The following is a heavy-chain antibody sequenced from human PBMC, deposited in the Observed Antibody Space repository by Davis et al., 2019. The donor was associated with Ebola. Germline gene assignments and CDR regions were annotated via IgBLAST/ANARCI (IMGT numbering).Heavy chain of an antibody. CDR1: GFTFSSYA. Sequence: PGGSLRLSCAASGFTFSSYAMSWVRQAPGKGLEWVSAISGSGGSTYYADSVKGRFTISRDNSKNSLYLQMNSLRTEDTALYYCAREMATITLYYYGMDVWGQGTTVTVSS. CDR3: AREMATITLYYYGMDV. D-gene: IGHD5-24*01. J-gene: IGHJ6*02. CDR2: ISGSGGST. V-gene: IGHV3-23*01.